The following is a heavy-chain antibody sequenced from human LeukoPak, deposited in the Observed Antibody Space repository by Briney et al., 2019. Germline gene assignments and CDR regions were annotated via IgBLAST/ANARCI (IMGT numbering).Heavy chain of an antibody. J-gene: IGHJ6*02. Sequence: GGSLRLSCAASGFTFSSYSMNWVRQAPGKGLEWVSSISSSSSYIYYADSVKGRFTISRDNAKNSLYLQMNSLRAEDTAVCYCARDLPLAPELGRRDYYYGMDVWGQGTTVTVSS. CDR2: ISSSSSYI. CDR1: GFTFSSYS. D-gene: IGHD7-27*01. CDR3: ARDLPLAPELGRRDYYYGMDV. V-gene: IGHV3-21*01.